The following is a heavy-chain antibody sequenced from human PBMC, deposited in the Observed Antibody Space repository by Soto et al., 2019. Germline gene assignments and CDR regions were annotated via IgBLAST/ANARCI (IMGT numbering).Heavy chain of an antibody. Sequence: GGSLRLSCAASGFTFSFYEMNWVRQAPGKGLEWVSYISSSGGTIYYADSVKGRFTISRDSAKNSLYLQMTSLRAEDTAVYYCVRDDSGSNYSPFDYWGQGTLVTVSS. CDR2: ISSSGGTI. D-gene: IGHD1-26*01. CDR1: GFTFSFYE. V-gene: IGHV3-48*03. J-gene: IGHJ4*02. CDR3: VRDDSGSNYSPFDY.